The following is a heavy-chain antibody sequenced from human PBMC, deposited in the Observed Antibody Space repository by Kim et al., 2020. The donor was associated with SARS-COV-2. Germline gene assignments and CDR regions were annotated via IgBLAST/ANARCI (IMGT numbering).Heavy chain of an antibody. Sequence: GGSLRLSCAASGFTFSSYSINWVRQAPGKGLEWVSSISSSSSYRYYADSMKGRFTISRDNAKNSLYLQMNSLRAEDTAIYYCAREGSGXYNYDSSGYSHFXYWGQGTLVTVSS. CDR2: ISSSSSYR. CDR1: GFTFSSYS. J-gene: IGHJ4*02. D-gene: IGHD3-22*01. CDR3: AREGSGXYNYDSSGYSHFXY. V-gene: IGHV3-21*01.